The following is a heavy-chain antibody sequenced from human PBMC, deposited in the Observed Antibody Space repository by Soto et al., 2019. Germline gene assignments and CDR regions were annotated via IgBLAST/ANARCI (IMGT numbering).Heavy chain of an antibody. CDR3: AKDLRYGDTLYYYYGMDV. Sequence: GGSLRLSCAASGFTFGSYGVHWVRQAPGKGLEWVAVISYDGSNKYYADSVKGRFTISRDNSKNTLYLQMNSLRAEDTAVYYCAKDLRYGDTLYYYYGMDVWGQGTTVTVSS. CDR2: ISYDGSNK. CDR1: GFTFGSYG. J-gene: IGHJ6*02. V-gene: IGHV3-30*18. D-gene: IGHD4-17*01.